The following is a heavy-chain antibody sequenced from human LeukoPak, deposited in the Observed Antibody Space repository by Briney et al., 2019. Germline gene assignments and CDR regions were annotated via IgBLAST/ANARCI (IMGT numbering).Heavy chain of an antibody. CDR1: GFTFSTSW. D-gene: IGHD3/OR15-3a*01. V-gene: IGHV3-7*01. CDR2: IKQDGSEK. Sequence: GGSLRLSCATSGFTFSTSWMNWVRQAPGKGLEWVANIKQDGSEKYYVDSVKGRFTISRDNAKNSLYLQMNSLRAEDTAVYYCARGFGRPWGQGTLVTVSS. CDR3: ARGFGRP. J-gene: IGHJ4*02.